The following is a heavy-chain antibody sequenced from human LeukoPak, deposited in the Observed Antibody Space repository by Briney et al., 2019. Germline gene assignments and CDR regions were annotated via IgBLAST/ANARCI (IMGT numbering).Heavy chain of an antibody. CDR3: ARVQGQFLESLFDFHFDY. Sequence: KPSETLSLTCAVYGVSFSGYYWSWIRQPPGKGLEWIGEINHSGSTNYSPSLKSRVAISMDTSKNQFSLELTSVTAADTAIYYCARVQGQFLESLFDFHFDYWGQGTLVTVSS. CDR2: INHSGST. CDR1: GVSFSGYY. V-gene: IGHV4-34*01. J-gene: IGHJ4*02. D-gene: IGHD3-3*01.